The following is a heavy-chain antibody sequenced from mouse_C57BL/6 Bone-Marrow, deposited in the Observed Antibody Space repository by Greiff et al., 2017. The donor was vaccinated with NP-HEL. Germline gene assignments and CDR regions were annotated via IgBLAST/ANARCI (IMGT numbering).Heavy chain of an antibody. D-gene: IGHD2-4*01. J-gene: IGHJ3*01. CDR1: GYTFTSYW. CDR3: ARYEYDDPFAY. CDR2: IDPSDSET. Sequence: QVQLQQPGAELVRPGSSVKLSCKASGYTFTSYWMHWVKQRPIQGLECIGNIDPSDSETHYNQKFKDKATLTVDKAASTDYMQLSSLTSEDSAVYYCARYEYDDPFAYWGQGTLVTVSA. V-gene: IGHV1-52*01.